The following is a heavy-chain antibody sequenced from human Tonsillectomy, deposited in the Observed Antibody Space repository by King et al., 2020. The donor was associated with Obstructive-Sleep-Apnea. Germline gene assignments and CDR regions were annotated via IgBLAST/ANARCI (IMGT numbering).Heavy chain of an antibody. V-gene: IGHV4-38-2*02. CDR2: IYHSGST. CDR3: AGIGNSEDHGAFDI. J-gene: IGHJ3*02. D-gene: IGHD4-23*01. CDR1: GYSISSGYY. Sequence: VPMQESGPGLVKPSETLSLTCTVSGYSISSGYYWGWIRQPPGKGLEWIGSIYHSGSTYYNPSLKSRVTISVDTSKNQFSLKLSSVTAADTAVYYCAGIGNSEDHGAFDIWGQGTMVTVSS.